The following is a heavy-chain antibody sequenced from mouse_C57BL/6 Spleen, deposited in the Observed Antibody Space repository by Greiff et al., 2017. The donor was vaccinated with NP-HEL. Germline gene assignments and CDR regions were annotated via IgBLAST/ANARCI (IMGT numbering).Heavy chain of an antibody. D-gene: IGHD1-1*01. CDR1: GFTFSDYY. CDR3: ARDEGISYFDY. Sequence: EVHLVESEGGLVQPGSSMKLSCTASGFTFSDYYMAWVRQVPEKGLEWVANINYDGSSTYYLDSLKSRFIISRDNAKNILYLQMSSLKSEDTATYYCARDEGISYFDYWGQGTTLTVSS. V-gene: IGHV5-16*01. CDR2: INYDGSST. J-gene: IGHJ2*01.